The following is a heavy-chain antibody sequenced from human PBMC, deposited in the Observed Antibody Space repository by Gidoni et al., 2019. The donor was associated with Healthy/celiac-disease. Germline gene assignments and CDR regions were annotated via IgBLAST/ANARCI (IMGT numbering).Heavy chain of an antibody. Sequence: EVQLLESGGGLVQPGGSLRLPRAASGFPFRSYAMSWVRQAPGKGLVWVSAISGSGGSTYYADSVKGRFTISRDNSKNTLYLQMNSLRAEDTAVYYCAKERGSSSWYRGYFQHWGQGTLVTVSS. J-gene: IGHJ1*01. CDR2: ISGSGGST. CDR1: GFPFRSYA. CDR3: AKERGSSSWYRGYFQH. V-gene: IGHV3-23*01. D-gene: IGHD6-13*01.